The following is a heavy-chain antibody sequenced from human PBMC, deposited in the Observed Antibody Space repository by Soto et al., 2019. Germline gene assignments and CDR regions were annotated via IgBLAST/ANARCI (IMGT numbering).Heavy chain of an antibody. J-gene: IGHJ6*02. Sequence: SETLSLTCTVSGGSVSSGDYFWSWLRQSPGKRLEWIAYIYYSGSTNYNPSLKSRATISVDTSKSQVSLTLTSMTAADAAVYYCARSPNNYYYGFDVWRQGTTVTVSS. CDR3: ARSPNNYYYGFDV. V-gene: IGHV4-61*08. CDR1: GGSVSSGDYF. CDR2: IYYSGST.